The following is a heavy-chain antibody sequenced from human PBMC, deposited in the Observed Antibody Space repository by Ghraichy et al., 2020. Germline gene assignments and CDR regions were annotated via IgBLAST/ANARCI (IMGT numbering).Heavy chain of an antibody. Sequence: GGSLRLSCAASGFTFSDYYMSWIRQAPGKGLEWVSYISSSSSYTNYADSVKGRFTISRDNAKNSLYLQMNSLRAEDTAVYYCARDLSTVTGAFDIWGQGTMVTVSS. V-gene: IGHV3-11*06. J-gene: IGHJ3*02. CDR1: GFTFSDYY. D-gene: IGHD4-17*01. CDR3: ARDLSTVTGAFDI. CDR2: ISSSSSYT.